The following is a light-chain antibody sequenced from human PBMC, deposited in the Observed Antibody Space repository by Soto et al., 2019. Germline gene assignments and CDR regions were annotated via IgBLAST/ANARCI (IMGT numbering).Light chain of an antibody. Sequence: QSVLTQPPSASGSPGQSVTISCTGTSSDVGGYNFVSWYQQHPGKAPKLIIYEVTKRPSGVPDRFSDSKSGNTASLTVSGLQAEDEADYYCSSYSGTNNYVFGTGTKVTVL. CDR3: SSYSGTNNYV. CDR1: SSDVGGYNF. J-gene: IGLJ1*01. V-gene: IGLV2-8*01. CDR2: EVT.